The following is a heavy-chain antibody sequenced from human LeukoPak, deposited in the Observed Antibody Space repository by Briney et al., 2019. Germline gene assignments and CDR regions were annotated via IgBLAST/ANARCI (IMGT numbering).Heavy chain of an antibody. D-gene: IGHD1-1*01. CDR2: IKNKIDGGTT. Sequence: GGSLRLSCAGSGVTFSQDWMSWVRQVPGKGLEWLGLIKNKIDGGTTDYAVTVKGRFTISRDDSKNTLYLQMNSLKTGDTAVYYCSKYNPYDALDYWGQGTLVTVSS. CDR3: SKYNPYDALDY. V-gene: IGHV3-15*01. J-gene: IGHJ4*02. CDR1: GVTFSQDW.